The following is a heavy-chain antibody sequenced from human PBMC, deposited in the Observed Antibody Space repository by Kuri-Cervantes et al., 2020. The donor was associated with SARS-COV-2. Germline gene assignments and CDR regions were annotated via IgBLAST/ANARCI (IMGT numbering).Heavy chain of an antibody. D-gene: IGHD5-18*01. V-gene: IGHV3-21*01. CDR1: GFTFSSYS. CDR2: ISSSSSYI. CDR3: ARGKPGYSYANDAFDI. J-gene: IGHJ3*02. Sequence: GESLKISCAASGFTFSSYSMNWVRQAPGKGLEWVSSISSSSSYIYYADSVKGRFTISRDNAKNSLYLQMNSLRAEDTAVYYCARGKPGYSYANDAFDIWGQGTMVTVSS.